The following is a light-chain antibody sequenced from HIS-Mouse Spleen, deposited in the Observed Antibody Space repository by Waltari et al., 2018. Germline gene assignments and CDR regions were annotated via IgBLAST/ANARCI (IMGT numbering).Light chain of an antibody. J-gene: IGLJ2*01. V-gene: IGLV3-10*01. CDR3: YSTDSIGNHRGV. Sequence: SYELTQPPSVSVSPGQTARITCSGDALPKKYAYWYQQKSGQAPVVVIYEDRKRPSGITEKVSGSSSGTMATLTISGAQVEDGANYYCYSTDSIGNHRGVFGGGTKLTVL. CDR2: EDR. CDR1: ALPKKY.